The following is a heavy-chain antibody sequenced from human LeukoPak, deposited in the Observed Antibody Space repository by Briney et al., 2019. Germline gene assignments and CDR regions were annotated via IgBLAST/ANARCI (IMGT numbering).Heavy chain of an antibody. Sequence: GSSVKVSCKASGGTFSSYAISWVRQAPGQGLEWMGGIIHIFGTANYAQKFQGRVTITADKSTSTAYMELSSLRSEDTAVYYCAREYLVYYGSGSYYLDYWGQGTLVTVSS. CDR2: IIHIFGTA. D-gene: IGHD3-10*01. J-gene: IGHJ4*02. CDR3: AREYLVYYGSGSYYLDY. V-gene: IGHV1-69*06. CDR1: GGTFSSYA.